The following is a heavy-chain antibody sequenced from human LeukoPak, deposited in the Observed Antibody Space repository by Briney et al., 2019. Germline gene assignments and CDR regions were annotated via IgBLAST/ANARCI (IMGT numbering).Heavy chain of an antibody. CDR3: ARRHSSGWRDFDY. D-gene: IGHD6-19*01. V-gene: IGHV4-59*08. J-gene: IGHJ4*02. CDR2: IYYSGST. Sequence: SETLSLTCTVSGGSISSYYWSWIRQPPGKGLEWIGYIYYSGSTNYNPSLKSRVTISVDTSKNQFSLKLSSVTAADTAVYYCARRHSSGWRDFDYWGQGTLVTVSS. CDR1: GGSISSYY.